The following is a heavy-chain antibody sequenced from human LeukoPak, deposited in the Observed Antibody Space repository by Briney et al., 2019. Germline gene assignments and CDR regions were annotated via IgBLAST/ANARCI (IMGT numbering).Heavy chain of an antibody. CDR3: AKRDYFDSRGYYEYYFDY. J-gene: IGHJ4*02. V-gene: IGHV3-15*01. CDR1: GFIFSNAW. CDR2: IKSKVNGGTT. Sequence: GGSLRLSCAASGFIFSNAWMTWVRQAPGKGLEWVARIKSKVNGGTTEYAASVRGRFIISRDDSKNTMFLQMDSLKNEDTAVYYCAKRDYFDSRGYYEYYFDYWGQGTLVTVSS. D-gene: IGHD3-22*01.